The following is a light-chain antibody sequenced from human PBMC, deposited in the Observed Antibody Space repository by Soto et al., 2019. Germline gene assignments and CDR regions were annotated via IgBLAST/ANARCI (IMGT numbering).Light chain of an antibody. CDR3: QQYGSSGT. CDR1: QSVSNNY. CDR2: GAS. Sequence: EIVLTQSPGTLSLSPGERATLSCRASQSVSNNYLAWYQQKPGQAPRLLIYGASNRATGIPDRFSGSGSGTYFTRTISRLEPEDFAVYYCQQYGSSGTFGQGTKVEIK. J-gene: IGKJ1*01. V-gene: IGKV3-20*01.